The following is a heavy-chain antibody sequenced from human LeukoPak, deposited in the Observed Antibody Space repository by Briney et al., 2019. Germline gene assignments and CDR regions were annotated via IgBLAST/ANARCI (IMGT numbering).Heavy chain of an antibody. CDR1: GFTFSNAW. V-gene: IGHV3-15*01. D-gene: IGHD1-26*01. CDR3: TTLGGGRDY. Sequence: PGGSLRLSCAASGFTFSNAWMTWVRQAPGKGLEWIGRIKSRTAGGTTDYAAPVKGRFTISRDDSKNTLYLQMSSLKTEDTAVYYCTTLGGGRDYWGQGTLVTVSS. J-gene: IGHJ4*02. CDR2: IKSRTAGGTT.